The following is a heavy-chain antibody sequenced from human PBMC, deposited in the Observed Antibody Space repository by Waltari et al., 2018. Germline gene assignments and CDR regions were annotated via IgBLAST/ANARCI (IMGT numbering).Heavy chain of an antibody. CDR2: RSWNSGST. CDR1: GVTFDDYS. Sequence: EVKVVESGGGLVQPGRSVGLSCAASGVTFDDYSMHWVRQAPGKGLEWVSGRSWNSGSTGYADAMTGRFTISKDNAKSSLYLQVNSLRAEDMALYYCAKGHISNDFWSGSLDFWGHGTLATVSS. V-gene: IGHV3-9*03. J-gene: IGHJ4*01. CDR3: AKGHISNDFWSGSLDF. D-gene: IGHD3-3*01.